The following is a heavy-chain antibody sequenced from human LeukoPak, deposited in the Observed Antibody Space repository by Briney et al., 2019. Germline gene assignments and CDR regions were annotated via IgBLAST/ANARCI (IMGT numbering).Heavy chain of an antibody. CDR2: IYPGDSDT. CDR3: ARRSYYDFWSGYANWFDP. CDR1: GYSFTSYW. J-gene: IGHJ5*02. V-gene: IGHV5-51*01. Sequence: GESLKISCKGSGYSFTSYWIGWVRQMPGKGLEWIGIIYPGDSDTRYSPSLQGQVTISADKSISTAYLQWSSLKASDTAMYYCARRSYYDFWSGYANWFDPWGQGTLVTVPS. D-gene: IGHD3-3*01.